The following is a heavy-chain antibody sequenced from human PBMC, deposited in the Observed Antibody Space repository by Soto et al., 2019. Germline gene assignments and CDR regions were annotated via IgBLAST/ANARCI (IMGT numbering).Heavy chain of an antibody. D-gene: IGHD6-13*01. J-gene: IGHJ4*02. Sequence: QVQLVQSGAEVKNPGASVKVSCTTSGYTFTSNGISWVRQAPGHALEWMGWISAYNGNTNYAQTLQGRVTMGRDTSTSTAYMELRSLISDDTAVYYCARDRGSSSWYEFDYWGQGTLVTVSS. CDR2: ISAYNGNT. CDR3: ARDRGSSSWYEFDY. CDR1: GYTFTSNG. V-gene: IGHV1-18*01.